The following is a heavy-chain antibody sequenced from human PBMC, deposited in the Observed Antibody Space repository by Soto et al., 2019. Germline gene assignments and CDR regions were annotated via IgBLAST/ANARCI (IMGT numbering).Heavy chain of an antibody. CDR1: GGSISSYY. CDR3: ARDSTDSSGYYAPFDY. D-gene: IGHD3-22*01. Sequence: ETLSLTCTVSGGSISSYYWSWVRQAPGKGLEWVSSISSSSSYIYYADSVKGRFTISRDNAKNSLYLQMNSLRAEDTAVYYCARDSTDSSGYYAPFDYWGQGTLVTVSS. J-gene: IGHJ4*02. CDR2: ISSSSSYI. V-gene: IGHV3-21*01.